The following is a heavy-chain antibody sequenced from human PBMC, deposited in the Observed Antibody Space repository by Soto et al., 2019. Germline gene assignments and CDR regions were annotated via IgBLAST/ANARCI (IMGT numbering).Heavy chain of an antibody. CDR2: ISAYNGNT. J-gene: IGHJ6*02. CDR1: GYTFTSYG. Sequence: QVQLVQSGAEVKKPGASVKVSCKASGYTFTSYGISWVRQAPGQGLEWMGWISAYNGNTNYAQKLQGRVTMTTDTYTSTAYMELRSLRSDDTAVYYCARDNFGECSSTSCHHTYYYYGMDVWGQGTTVTVSS. V-gene: IGHV1-18*04. D-gene: IGHD2-2*01. CDR3: ARDNFGECSSTSCHHTYYYYGMDV.